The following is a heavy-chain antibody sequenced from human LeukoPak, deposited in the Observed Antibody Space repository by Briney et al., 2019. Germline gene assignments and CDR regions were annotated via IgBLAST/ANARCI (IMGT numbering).Heavy chain of an antibody. V-gene: IGHV4-30-2*01. CDR3: ARGAAAGVDYFDY. CDR1: GGSISSGGYP. Sequence: SETLSLTCAVSGGSISSGGYPWSWIRQPPGKGLEWIGYIYHSGSTYYNPSLKSRVTISVDRSESQFALKLSSVPADVTAGYYCARGAAAGVDYFDYWGLGTLVSVFS. CDR2: IYHSGST. J-gene: IGHJ4*02. D-gene: IGHD6-13*01.